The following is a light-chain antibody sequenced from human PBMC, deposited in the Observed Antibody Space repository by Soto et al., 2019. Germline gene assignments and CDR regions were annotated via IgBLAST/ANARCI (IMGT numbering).Light chain of an antibody. J-gene: IGKJ3*01. CDR2: WAS. CDR1: QSVLYSSNNKNY. V-gene: IGKV4-1*01. CDR3: QQYYSTPLP. Sequence: DIVMTQSPDSLAVSLGERATINCKSSQSVLYSSNNKNYLAWYQQKPGQPPKLLIYWASTRESGVPDRFSGSGSGTNFTLTISSLQAEDVPFYNCQQYYSTPLPFGPGTKWISN.